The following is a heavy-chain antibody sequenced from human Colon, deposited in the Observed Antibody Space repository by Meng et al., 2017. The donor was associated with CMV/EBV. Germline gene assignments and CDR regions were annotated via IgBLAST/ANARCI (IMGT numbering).Heavy chain of an antibody. CDR3: GGGNSLDY. CDR2: FSAYSGNT. CDR1: GYNFATFG. Sequence: ASVKVSCKASGYNFATFGFTWVRQAPGQGLEWMGWFSAYSGNTNYAHNFKGRVTMTTDPSTSTAYMELRSLTSEDTAVYYYGGGNSLDYWGQGTLVTVSS. J-gene: IGHJ4*02. V-gene: IGHV1-18*01. D-gene: IGHD4-23*01.